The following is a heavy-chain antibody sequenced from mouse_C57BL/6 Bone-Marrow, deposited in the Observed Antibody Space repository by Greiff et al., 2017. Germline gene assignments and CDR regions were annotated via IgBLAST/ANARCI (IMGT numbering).Heavy chain of an antibody. CDR1: GFNIKDDY. D-gene: IGHD3-2*02. J-gene: IGHJ4*01. CDR2: IDPENGDT. CDR3: TTSDSSGYYAMDY. V-gene: IGHV14-4*01. Sequence: EVQLQQSGAELVRPGASVTLSCTASGFNIKDDYMHWVKQWPEQGLEWIGWIDPENGDTESASKFQGKATITADTSSNTAYLQLSSLTSEDTAVYYCTTSDSSGYYAMDYWGQGTSVTVSS.